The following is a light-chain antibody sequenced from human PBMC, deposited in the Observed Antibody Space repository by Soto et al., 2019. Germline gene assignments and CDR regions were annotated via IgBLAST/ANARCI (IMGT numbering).Light chain of an antibody. Sequence: AIQMTQSPYSLSASVGDRVTITCRARQGISSALAWYQQKPGKAPKLLIYDASSLESGVPSRFSGSGSGTDFTLTISSLQPEDFATYYCQQFNSYPAFGGGTKVDIK. CDR2: DAS. J-gene: IGKJ4*01. CDR1: QGISSA. V-gene: IGKV1-13*02. CDR3: QQFNSYPA.